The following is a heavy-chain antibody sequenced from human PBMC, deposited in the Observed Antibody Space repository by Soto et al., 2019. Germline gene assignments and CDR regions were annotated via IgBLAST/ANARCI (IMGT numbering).Heavy chain of an antibody. Sequence: QVQLVQTGAEVKNPGASVKVSCKASGYTFTRYGIGWARQAPGQGLEWMGWINTYNGNTNYAQNVQGRVTLPTDTSTSTAHMERRRMRSNATSIYYCAMVDVYGTPNPQDDWGQGTTGIVCS. CDR3: AMVDVYGTPNPQDD. CDR2: INTYNGNT. J-gene: IGHJ6*02. V-gene: IGHV1-18*01. CDR1: GYTFTRYG. D-gene: IGHD2-8*01.